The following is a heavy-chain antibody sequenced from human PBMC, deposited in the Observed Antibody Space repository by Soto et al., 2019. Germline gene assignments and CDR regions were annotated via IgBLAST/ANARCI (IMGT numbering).Heavy chain of an antibody. V-gene: IGHV4-39*01. CDR1: GGSISSTDDY. CDR3: ARGFTTVVTVDY. D-gene: IGHD4-17*01. J-gene: IGHJ4*02. Sequence: TSETMSLTCTVSGGSISSTDDYWGWIRQPPGKGLEWIGSIYYSGSTYYNPSLKSRVTISVDTSKNQFSLKLSSVTAADTAVYYCARGFTTVVTVDYWGQGTLVTVSS. CDR2: IYYSGST.